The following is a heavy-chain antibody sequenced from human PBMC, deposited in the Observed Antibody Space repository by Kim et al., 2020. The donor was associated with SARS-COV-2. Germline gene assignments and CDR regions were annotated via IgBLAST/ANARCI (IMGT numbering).Heavy chain of an antibody. J-gene: IGHJ4*02. CDR2: RSSSSYI. Sequence: RSSSSYIYYADSVKGRFTISRDNAKNSLYLQMNSLRAEDTAVYYCASGAYWGQGTLVTVSS. V-gene: IGHV3-21*01. CDR3: ASGAY. D-gene: IGHD3-10*01.